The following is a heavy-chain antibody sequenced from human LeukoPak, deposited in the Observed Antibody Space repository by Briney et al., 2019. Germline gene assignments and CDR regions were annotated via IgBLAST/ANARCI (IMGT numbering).Heavy chain of an antibody. CDR3: ARDTLGEGEDANYAVYYFDY. V-gene: IGHV3-7*01. Sequence: GGSLRLSCAASGFRFNTFWMSWVRQAPGKGLEWVANIKQDGNEKYYADSVKGRFTISRDNGKNSLDLQMNSLRADDTAFYYCARDTLGEGEDANYAVYYFDYWGQGTVVTVSS. CDR2: IKQDGNEK. J-gene: IGHJ4*02. CDR1: GFRFNTFW. D-gene: IGHD4/OR15-4a*01.